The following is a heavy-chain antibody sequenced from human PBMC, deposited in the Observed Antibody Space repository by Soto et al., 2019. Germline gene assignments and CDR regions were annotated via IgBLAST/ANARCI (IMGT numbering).Heavy chain of an antibody. V-gene: IGHV1-18*04. J-gene: IGHJ6*02. CDR3: ARPCPLGACYTHDLYKYGLDV. CDR1: GYTFATSV. Sequence: QIRLEQSEREVKKPGASVRVSGKASGYTFATSVFSWVRQAPGQGLEWMGGISAYNGETRLAERFQGRVTMTRATATATGYMDLSSMTTDDTAVYYCARPCPLGACYTHDLYKYGLDVWGQGTT. D-gene: IGHD2-21*02. CDR2: ISAYNGET.